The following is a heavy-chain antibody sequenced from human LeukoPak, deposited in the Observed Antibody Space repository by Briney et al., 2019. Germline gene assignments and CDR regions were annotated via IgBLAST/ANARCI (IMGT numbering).Heavy chain of an antibody. Sequence: GSLRLSCAASGFTFSSYWMSWVRQTPGKGLEWAANIKQDGSEKYYVDSVKGRFTISRDNAKNSLYLQMNSLRAEDTAVYYCAREWNDFWSGKSFDYWGQGTLVTVSS. D-gene: IGHD3-3*01. CDR2: IKQDGSEK. J-gene: IGHJ4*02. V-gene: IGHV3-7*01. CDR1: GFTFSSYW. CDR3: AREWNDFWSGKSFDY.